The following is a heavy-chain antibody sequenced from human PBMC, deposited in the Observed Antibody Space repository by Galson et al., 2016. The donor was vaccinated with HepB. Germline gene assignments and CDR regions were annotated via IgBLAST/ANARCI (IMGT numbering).Heavy chain of an antibody. CDR3: MRESGSGSYVYLDS. D-gene: IGHD3-10*01. CDR2: IYYSGST. V-gene: IGHV4-59*01. J-gene: IGHJ4*02. CDR1: GGSITDYY. Sequence: ETLSLTCTVSGGSITDYYWNWIRQPPGKGLEWIGYIYYSGSTNCNPSLKSRVTISVDMSKNQFYLNLTSVTSADTAVYYCMRESGSGSYVYLDSWGRGALVTVSS.